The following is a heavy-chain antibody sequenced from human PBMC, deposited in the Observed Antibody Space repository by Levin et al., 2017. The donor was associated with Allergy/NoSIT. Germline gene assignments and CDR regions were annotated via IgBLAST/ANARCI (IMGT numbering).Heavy chain of an antibody. CDR1: GFTFSDYY. D-gene: IGHD1-26*01. CDR3: ARDLDRWELRNGMDV. Sequence: GESLKISCAASGFTFSDYYMSWIRQAPGKGLEWVSYISSSSSYTNYADSVKGRFTISRDNAKNSLYLQMNSLRAEDTAVYYCARDLDRWELRNGMDVWGQGTTVTVSS. J-gene: IGHJ6*02. CDR2: ISSSSSYT. V-gene: IGHV3-11*05.